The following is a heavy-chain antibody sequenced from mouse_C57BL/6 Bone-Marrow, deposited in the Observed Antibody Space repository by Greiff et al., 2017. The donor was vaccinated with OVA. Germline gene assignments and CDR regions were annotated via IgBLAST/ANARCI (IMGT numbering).Heavy chain of an antibody. Sequence: VQLQQSGAELVKPGASVKMSCKASGYTFTSYWINWVKQRPGQGLEWIGEIYPGSGSTNYNEKFKGKATLTADKSSSTAYMQLSSLTSEDSAVYDCAGYCDDYPYFAYWCQG. D-gene: IGHD2-4*01. CDR3: AGYCDDYPYFAY. CDR2: IYPGSGST. V-gene: IGHV1-55*01. CDR1: GYTFTSYW. J-gene: IGHJ3*01.